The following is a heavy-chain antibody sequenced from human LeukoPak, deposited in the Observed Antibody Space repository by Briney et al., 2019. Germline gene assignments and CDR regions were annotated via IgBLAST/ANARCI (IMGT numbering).Heavy chain of an antibody. CDR1: GGSISSGDYY. V-gene: IGHV4-30-4*01. CDR2: IYYSGST. D-gene: IGHD3-22*01. CDR3: ARIKMRGSGYLDP. J-gene: IGHJ5*02. Sequence: NTSETLSLTCTVSGGSISSGDYYWGWIRQPPGKGLEWIGYIYYSGSTYYNPSLKSRVIILVDTSKNQFSLKLSSVTVADTAVYYCARIKMRGSGYLDPWGQGTLVTVSS.